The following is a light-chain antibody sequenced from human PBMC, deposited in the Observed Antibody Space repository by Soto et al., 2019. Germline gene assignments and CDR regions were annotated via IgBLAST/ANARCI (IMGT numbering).Light chain of an antibody. V-gene: IGLV1-44*01. J-gene: IGLJ1*01. Sequence: QSVLTQPPSTSGTLGQRITISCSGSSSNIGSNTVNWYQQFPGTAPKLLIYSNNQRPSGVPDRFSGSKSGTSASLAISGLQSEDEADYYCATWDDSLNVLYVFGTGTKLTVL. CDR2: SNN. CDR3: ATWDDSLNVLYV. CDR1: SSNIGSNT.